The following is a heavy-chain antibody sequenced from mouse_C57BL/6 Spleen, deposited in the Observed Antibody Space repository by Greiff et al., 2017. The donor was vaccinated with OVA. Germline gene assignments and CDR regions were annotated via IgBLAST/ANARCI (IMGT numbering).Heavy chain of an antibody. D-gene: IGHD2-2*01. J-gene: IGHJ2*01. CDR3: TTRSLYGYDVGGYYFDY. CDR2: IDPEDGDT. V-gene: IGHV14-1*01. CDR1: GFNIKDYY. Sequence: EVQLQQSGAELVRPGASVKLSCTASGFNIKDYYMHWVKQRPEQGLEWIGRIDPEDGDTEYAPKFQGKATMTADTSSNTAYLQLSSLTSEDTAVYYCTTRSLYGYDVGGYYFDYWGQGTTLTVSS.